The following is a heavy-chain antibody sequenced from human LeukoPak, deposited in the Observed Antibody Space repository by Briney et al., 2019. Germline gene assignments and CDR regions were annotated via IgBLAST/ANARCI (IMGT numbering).Heavy chain of an antibody. J-gene: IGHJ4*02. D-gene: IGHD3-3*01. CDR2: IYYSGST. V-gene: IGHV4-39*01. CDR3: ARHTPPRHYDFWSGYPEYFDY. Sequence: PSETLSLTCTVSGGSISSTSYYWGWIRQPPGKGLEWIGSIYYSGSTYYNPSLKSRVTISVDTSKNQFSLKLSSVTAADTAVYYCARHTPPRHYDFWSGYPEYFDYWGQGTLVTVSS. CDR1: GGSISSTSYY.